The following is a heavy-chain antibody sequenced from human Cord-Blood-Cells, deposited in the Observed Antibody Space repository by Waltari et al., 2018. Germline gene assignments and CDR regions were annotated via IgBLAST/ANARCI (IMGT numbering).Heavy chain of an antibody. CDR1: GGSISSSSYY. Sequence: QLQLQESGPGLVKPSETLSLTCTVSGGSISSSSYYCGWIRQPPGKGLGWIGSIYYSGSTYYNPSLKSRVTISVDTSKNQFSLKLSSVTAADTAVYYCARVVAATPAFDIWGQGTMVTVSS. CDR2: IYYSGST. D-gene: IGHD2-15*01. J-gene: IGHJ3*02. CDR3: ARVVAATPAFDI. V-gene: IGHV4-39*07.